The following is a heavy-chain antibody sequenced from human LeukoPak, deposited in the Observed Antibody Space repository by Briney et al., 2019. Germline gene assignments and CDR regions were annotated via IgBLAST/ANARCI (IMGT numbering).Heavy chain of an antibody. D-gene: IGHD2-15*01. J-gene: IGHJ6*03. Sequence: SGTLSLTCAVSGGSISSSNWWSWVRQPPGKGLEWIGEIYHSGSTNYNPSLESRVTISVDTSKNQFSLKLRFVTPADTAVYYCARTTEGYCSGSSCYSYYYYMDVWGKGTTVTVSS. CDR1: GGSISSSNW. V-gene: IGHV4-4*02. CDR3: ARTTEGYCSGSSCYSYYYYMDV. CDR2: IYHSGST.